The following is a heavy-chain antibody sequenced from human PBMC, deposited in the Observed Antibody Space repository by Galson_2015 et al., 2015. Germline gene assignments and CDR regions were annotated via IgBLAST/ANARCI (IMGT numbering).Heavy chain of an antibody. J-gene: IGHJ6*02. Sequence: SVKVSCKASGGTFSSYAISWVRQAPGQGLEWMGGIIPIFGTANYAQKFQGRVTITADESTSTAYMELSSLRSEDTAVYYCARDQGSAYYYGSGIGFSPDSYYYGMDVWGQGTTVTVSS. CDR3: ARDQGSAYYYGSGIGFSPDSYYYGMDV. D-gene: IGHD3-10*01. CDR2: IIPIFGTA. V-gene: IGHV1-69*13. CDR1: GGTFSSYA.